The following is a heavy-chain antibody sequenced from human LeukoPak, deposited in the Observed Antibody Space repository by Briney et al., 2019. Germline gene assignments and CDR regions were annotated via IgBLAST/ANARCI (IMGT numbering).Heavy chain of an antibody. J-gene: IGHJ4*02. V-gene: IGHV3-23*01. Sequence: GGSLRLSCAASGFTLSSYAMSWVRQAPGKGLEWVSAISGSGGRTYSADSVKGRFTISRDNSKNTLYLQMNSLRAEDTAVYYCAKAVGYCGGDCYNDYWGQGTLVTVSS. D-gene: IGHD2-21*02. CDR3: AKAVGYCGGDCYNDY. CDR1: GFTLSSYA. CDR2: ISGSGGRT.